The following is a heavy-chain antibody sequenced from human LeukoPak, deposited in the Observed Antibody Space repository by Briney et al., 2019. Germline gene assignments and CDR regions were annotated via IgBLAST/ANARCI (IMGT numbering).Heavy chain of an antibody. CDR1: GGTFSSYA. J-gene: IGHJ6*03. V-gene: IGHV1-69*05. D-gene: IGHD4-11*01. CDR2: IIPIFGTA. Sequence: SVKVSCKASGGTFSSYAISWVRQAPGQGLEWMGRIIPIFGTANYAQKFQGRVTITTDESTSTAYMELSSLRSEDTAVYYCARTVGNYRLSYYYYMDVCGKGPTLTVSS. CDR3: ARTVGNYRLSYYYYMDV.